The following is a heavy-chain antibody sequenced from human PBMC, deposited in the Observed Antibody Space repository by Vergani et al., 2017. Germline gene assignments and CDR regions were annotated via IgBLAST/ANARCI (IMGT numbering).Heavy chain of an antibody. CDR3: ARMGGYXEGDAFRIGYFDS. V-gene: IGHV4-31*03. D-gene: IGHD2-2*01. CDR2: IYSTGST. J-gene: IGHJ4*02. CDR1: GDSISSGVYY. Sequence: QVQLQESGPGLVKPSQTLSLTCSVSGDSISSGVYYWNWIRQHPGKGLEWIGYIYSTGSTHHNPSLRRRINMSVDTSKNPFSLKLNSVTAADTAMYYCARMGGYXEGDAFRIGYFDSWGPGILVTVSS.